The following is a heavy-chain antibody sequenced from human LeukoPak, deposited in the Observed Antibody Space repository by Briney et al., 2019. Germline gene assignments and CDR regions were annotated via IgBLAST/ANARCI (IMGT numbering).Heavy chain of an antibody. CDR2: MSPNSGDT. Sequence: ASVKLSCKASGYTFTSYDFNWVRQATGQRPEWMGWMSPNSGDTGYAQKFQDRVTMTRNTSISTAYMELSSLRSDDTAVYYCARGPPNWGYDYWGPGTLVTVSS. J-gene: IGHJ4*02. D-gene: IGHD7-27*01. V-gene: IGHV1-8*01. CDR1: GYTFTSYD. CDR3: ARGPPNWGYDY.